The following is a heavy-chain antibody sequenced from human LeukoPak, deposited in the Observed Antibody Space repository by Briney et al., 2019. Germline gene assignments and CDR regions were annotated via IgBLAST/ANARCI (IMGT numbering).Heavy chain of an antibody. CDR1: GFTISSYS. CDR2: ISSSSSYI. V-gene: IGHV3-21*01. CDR3: ARVSGSGSDFDY. J-gene: IGHJ4*02. D-gene: IGHD3-10*01. Sequence: GGSLRLSCAASGFTISSYSMNWVRQAPGKGLEWVSSISSSSSYIYYADSVKGRFTISRDNAKNSLYLQMNSLRAEDTAVYYCARVSGSGSDFDYWGQGTLVTVSS.